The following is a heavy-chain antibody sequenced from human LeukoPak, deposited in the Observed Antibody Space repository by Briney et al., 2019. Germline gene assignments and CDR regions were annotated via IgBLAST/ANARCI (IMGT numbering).Heavy chain of an antibody. CDR1: GGSFSGYY. CDR3: ASGNTYYYDSSGYYLDY. CDR2: INHSGST. V-gene: IGHV4-34*01. Sequence: PSETLSLTCAVYGGSFSGYYWSWIRQPPGKGLEWIGEINHSGSTNYNPSLKSRVTISVDTSKNQFSLKLSSVTAADTAVYYCASGNTYYYDSSGYYLDYWGQGTLVTVSS. D-gene: IGHD3-22*01. J-gene: IGHJ4*02.